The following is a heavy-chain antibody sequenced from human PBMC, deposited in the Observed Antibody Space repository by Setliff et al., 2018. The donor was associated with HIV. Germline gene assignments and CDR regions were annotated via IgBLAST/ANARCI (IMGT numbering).Heavy chain of an antibody. J-gene: IGHJ4*02. Sequence: GGSLRLSCAATGFTFSSYVLHWVRQAPGKGLEWVAVMSTGGGIKICADSVKGRFTISRDNSKNTLYLQMNSLRVEDTAVYYCTPQWPVGYWGQGTLVTVSS. CDR1: GFTFSSYV. CDR3: TPQWPVGY. CDR2: MSTGGGIK. V-gene: IGHV3-30-3*01. D-gene: IGHD6-19*01.